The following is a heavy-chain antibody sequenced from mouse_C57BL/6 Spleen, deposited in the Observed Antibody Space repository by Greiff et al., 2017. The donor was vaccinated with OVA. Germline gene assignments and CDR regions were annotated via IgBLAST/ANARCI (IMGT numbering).Heavy chain of an antibody. CDR2: ISSGGSYT. Sequence: EVQRVESGGDLVKPGGSLKLSCAASGFTFSSYGMSWVRQTPDKRLEWVATISSGGSYTYYPDSVKGRFTISRDNAKNTLYLQMSSLKSEDTAMYYCARQGDYGHDVWGTGTTVTVSS. V-gene: IGHV5-6*01. CDR3: ARQGDYGHDV. D-gene: IGHD2-4*01. CDR1: GFTFSSYG. J-gene: IGHJ1*03.